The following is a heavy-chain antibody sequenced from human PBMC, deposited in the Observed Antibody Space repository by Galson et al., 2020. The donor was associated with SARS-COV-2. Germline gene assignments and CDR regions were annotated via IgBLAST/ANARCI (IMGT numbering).Heavy chain of an antibody. CDR3: AKRHRDSSGFDY. Sequence: GGSLRLSCAASGFTFSSYAMNWLRQAPGKGLEWVSGLSGSGSTTYYAGSVKGRFTISRDNSQNTLYLQMNSLRAEDTAIYYCAKRHRDSSGFDYWGQRARVTVSS. D-gene: IGHD3-22*01. CDR1: GFTFSSYA. CDR2: LSGSGSTT. V-gene: IGHV3-23*01. J-gene: IGHJ4*01.